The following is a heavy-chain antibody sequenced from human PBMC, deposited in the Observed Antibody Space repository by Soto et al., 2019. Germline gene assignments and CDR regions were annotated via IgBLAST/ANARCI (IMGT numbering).Heavy chain of an antibody. Sequence: GGSLRLSCAASGFTFGDYYRSWIRQAPGKGLEWVSYISGGGSAIYYADSVKGRFTISRDNAKNSVYLQMNSLRAEDTAVYFCARDRWLDYWGQGTQVTVS. V-gene: IGHV3-11*01. CDR1: GFTFGDYY. D-gene: IGHD2-15*01. J-gene: IGHJ4*02. CDR3: ARDRWLDY. CDR2: ISGGGSAI.